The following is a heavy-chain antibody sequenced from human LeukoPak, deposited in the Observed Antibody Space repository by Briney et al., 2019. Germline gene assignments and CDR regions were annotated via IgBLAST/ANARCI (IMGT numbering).Heavy chain of an antibody. D-gene: IGHD4/OR15-4a*01. CDR1: GGSISSGGYY. Sequence: SETLSLTCTVSGGSISSGGYYWSWIRQHPGQGLEWIGYIYYSGSTYYNPSLKSRVTISVDTSKNQFSLKLSSVTAADTAVYYCARTDYDHPYYFDYWGQGTLVTVSS. CDR3: ARTDYDHPYYFDY. V-gene: IGHV4-31*03. J-gene: IGHJ4*02. CDR2: IYYSGST.